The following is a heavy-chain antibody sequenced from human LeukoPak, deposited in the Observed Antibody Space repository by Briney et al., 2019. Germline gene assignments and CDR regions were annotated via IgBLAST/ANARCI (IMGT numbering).Heavy chain of an antibody. CDR1: GVSISCASHF. Sequence: SQTLSFTSTVSGVSISCASHFWNWIRQLPGKGLEWIGYVYYSGTTAYNVSFKSRVGISVDTSKNQFSLRLSSVTAADTAVYYCARGVRYSIAYDHSDFWGQGTLVTVSS. CDR2: VYYSGTT. V-gene: IGHV4-31*03. CDR3: ARGVRYSIAYDHSDF. D-gene: IGHD3-22*01. J-gene: IGHJ4*01.